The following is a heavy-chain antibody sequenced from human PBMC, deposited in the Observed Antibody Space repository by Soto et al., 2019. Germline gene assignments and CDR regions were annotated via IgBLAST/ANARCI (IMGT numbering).Heavy chain of an antibody. D-gene: IGHD5-12*01. CDR1: GFTFSSYA. CDR2: ISGSGGST. CDR3: AKDVLGRGYSGYAPFYFDY. J-gene: IGHJ4*02. V-gene: IGHV3-23*01. Sequence: GGSLRLCCAASGFTFSSYAMSWVRQAPGKGLEWVSAISGSGGSTYYADSVKGRFTISRDNSKNTLYLQMNSLRAEDTAVYYCAKDVLGRGYSGYAPFYFDYWGQGTLVTVSS.